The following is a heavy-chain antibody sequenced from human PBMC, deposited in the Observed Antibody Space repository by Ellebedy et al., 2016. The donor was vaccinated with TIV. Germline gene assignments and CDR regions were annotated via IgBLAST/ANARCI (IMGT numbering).Heavy chain of an antibody. J-gene: IGHJ6*02. CDR2: IKQDGSEK. CDR3: AREKGHYYYGMDV. CDR1: GFTFSTYW. Sequence: GESLKISCAASGFTFSTYWMGWVRQAPGKGLEWVANIKQDGSEKYYVDSVKGRFTISRDNAKNSLYLQMNSLRAEDTAVYYCAREKGHYYYGMDVWGQGTTVTVSS. V-gene: IGHV3-7*01.